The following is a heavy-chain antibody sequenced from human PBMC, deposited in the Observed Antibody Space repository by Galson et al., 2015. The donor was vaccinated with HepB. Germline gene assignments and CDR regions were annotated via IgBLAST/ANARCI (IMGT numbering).Heavy chain of an antibody. J-gene: IGHJ5*01. D-gene: IGHD5-18*01. CDR2: ISGNGDST. CDR1: GFGFDTHA. Sequence: SLRLSCAASGFGFDTHAMSWVRQAPGKGLEWISGISGNGDSTFYGDSVKGLFTVSRDNSKNILFLQMNSLRAEDTGLYFCAKGYGLFDSWGRGILVTVSS. CDR3: AKGYGLFDS. V-gene: IGHV3-23*01.